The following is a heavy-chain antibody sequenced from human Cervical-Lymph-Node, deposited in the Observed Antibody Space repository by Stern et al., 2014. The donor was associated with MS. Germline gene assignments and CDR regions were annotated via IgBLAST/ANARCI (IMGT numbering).Heavy chain of an antibody. CDR1: GFTVSRDY. CDR2: ITNVGST. CDR3: ARDTSSPERSDW. Sequence: EVQLEESGGGVIQPGGSLRLSCTASGFTVSRDYMTWVRQAQGKGLEWVSLITNVGSTFYAASVKGRFPISRDDSKNTVYLHMTSLRAEDTAMYYCARDTSSPERSDWWGQGTLVTVSS. J-gene: IGHJ4*02. D-gene: IGHD1-1*01. V-gene: IGHV3-53*01.